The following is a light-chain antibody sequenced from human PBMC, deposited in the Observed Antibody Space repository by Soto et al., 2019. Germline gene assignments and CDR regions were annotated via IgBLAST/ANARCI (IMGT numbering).Light chain of an antibody. Sequence: QSALIQPPSVSGSPGQSITISCTGTSSDVGSYDFVSWYQQHPGTVPKPMIFNVNTQPSGVPDRFSVSKSGNSASMTISGLQAEDEADYSCCSYTSRATYVFGIGTKLTVL. CDR3: CSYTSRATYV. CDR1: SSDVGSYDF. CDR2: NVN. V-gene: IGLV2-18*02. J-gene: IGLJ1*01.